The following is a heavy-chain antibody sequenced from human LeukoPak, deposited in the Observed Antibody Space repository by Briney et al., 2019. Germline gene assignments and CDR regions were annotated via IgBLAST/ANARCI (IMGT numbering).Heavy chain of an antibody. CDR2: IKEDGSEK. V-gene: IGHV3-7*01. CDR3: ARGGGYYFDH. Sequence: GGSLRLSCAASGFTFSSYWMSWVRLAPGKGLEWVANIKEDGSEKYYVDSVEGRFTISRDNAKNSLYLQMNSLRAEDTAVYYCARGGGYYFDHLGQGTLVTVSS. J-gene: IGHJ4*02. D-gene: IGHD5-24*01. CDR1: GFTFSSYW.